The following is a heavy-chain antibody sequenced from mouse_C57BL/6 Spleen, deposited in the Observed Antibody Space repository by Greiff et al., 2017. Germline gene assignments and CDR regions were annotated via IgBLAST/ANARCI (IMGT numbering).Heavy chain of an antibody. J-gene: IGHJ2*01. CDR1: GYSFTSYY. D-gene: IGHD2-4*01. CDR2: IYPGSGNT. V-gene: IGHV1-66*01. Sequence: VQLQQSGPELVKPGASVKISCKASGYSFTSYYIHWVKQRPGQGLEWIGWIYPGSGNTKYNEKFKGKATLTADTSSSTAYMQLSSLTSEDSAVYYCALYDYDRDYFDYWGQGTTLTVSS. CDR3: ALYDYDRDYFDY.